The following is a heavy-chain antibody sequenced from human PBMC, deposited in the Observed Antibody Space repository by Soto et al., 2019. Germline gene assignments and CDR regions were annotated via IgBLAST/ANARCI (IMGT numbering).Heavy chain of an antibody. D-gene: IGHD2-2*01. CDR2: IYPTGNT. V-gene: IGHV4-4*02. CDR3: ARIPDR. CDR1: GGSISSDNW. J-gene: IGHJ5*02. Sequence: SETLSLTCAVSGGSISSDNWWTWVRQTPGKGLEWIGEIYPTGNTNYNPSFRSRVAMSIDKSKNQFSLRLSFVTAADTAVYYCARIPDRWGQGTLVTVS.